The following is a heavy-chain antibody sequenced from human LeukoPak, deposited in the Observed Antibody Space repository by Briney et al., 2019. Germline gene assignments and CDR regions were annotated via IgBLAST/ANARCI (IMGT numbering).Heavy chain of an antibody. CDR2: IYPGDSDT. CDR3: ATATSSSSVLLAY. V-gene: IGHV5-51*01. D-gene: IGHD6-6*01. CDR1: GYSFTNYW. Sequence: GESLKISCKGSGYSFTNYWIGWVRQMPGKGLEWMGAIYPGDSDTIYSPSFQGQVTFSADKSTSTAYLQWSSLKASDSAMYYCATATSSSSVLLAYWGQGTLLTVSS. J-gene: IGHJ4*02.